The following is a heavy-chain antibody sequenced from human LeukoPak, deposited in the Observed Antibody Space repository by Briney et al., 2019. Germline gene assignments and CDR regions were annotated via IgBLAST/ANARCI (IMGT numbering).Heavy chain of an antibody. CDR2: IIPIFGTA. V-gene: IGHV1-69*13. J-gene: IGHJ6*02. Sequence: ASVKVSCKASGYTFTSYGISWVRQAPGQGLGWMGGIIPIFGTANYAQKFQGRVTITADESTSTAYMELSSLRSEDTAVYYCARGATYYDSSGSYYGMDVWGQGTTVTVSS. CDR1: GYTFTSYG. D-gene: IGHD3-22*01. CDR3: ARGATYYDSSGSYYGMDV.